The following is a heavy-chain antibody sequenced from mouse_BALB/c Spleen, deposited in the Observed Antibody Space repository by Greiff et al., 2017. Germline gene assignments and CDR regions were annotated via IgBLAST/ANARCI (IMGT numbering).Heavy chain of an antibody. J-gene: IGHJ4*01. CDR3: ARIYYGYDGGYYAMDY. V-gene: IGHV5-6-5*01. CDR1: GFTFSSYA. CDR2: ISSGGST. Sequence: EVKLVESGGGLVKPGGSLKLSCAASGFTFSSYAMSWVRQTPEKRLEWVASISSGGSTYYPDSVKGRFTISRDNARNILYLQMSSLRSEDTAMYYCARIYYGYDGGYYAMDYWGQGTSVTVSS. D-gene: IGHD2-2*01.